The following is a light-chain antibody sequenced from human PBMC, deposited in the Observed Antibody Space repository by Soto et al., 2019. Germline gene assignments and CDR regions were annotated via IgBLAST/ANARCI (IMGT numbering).Light chain of an antibody. Sequence: EIVLTQSPGTLSLSPGEGATLSCRASQIVSNNYLAWYQQKPGQAPRLLVYGASRRATGIPDRFSGSGSGTDFTLTIRRLEPEDFAVYYCQQYGNSLPWTFGQGTKVEIK. CDR2: GAS. CDR3: QQYGNSLPWT. V-gene: IGKV3-20*01. CDR1: QIVSNNY. J-gene: IGKJ1*01.